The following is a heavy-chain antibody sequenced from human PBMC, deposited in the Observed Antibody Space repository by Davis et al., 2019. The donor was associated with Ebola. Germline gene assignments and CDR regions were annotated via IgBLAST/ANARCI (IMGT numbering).Heavy chain of an antibody. V-gene: IGHV3-23*01. D-gene: IGHD3-22*01. J-gene: IGHJ4*02. Sequence: GGSLRLSCAASGFTFSSYAMSWVRQAPGKGLEWVSAISGSGGSTYYADSVKGRFTISRDNSKNTLYLQMNSLRAEDTAVYYCARVRGFYDSSGYYGAFDYWGQGTLVTVSS. CDR2: ISGSGGST. CDR1: GFTFSSYA. CDR3: ARVRGFYDSSGYYGAFDY.